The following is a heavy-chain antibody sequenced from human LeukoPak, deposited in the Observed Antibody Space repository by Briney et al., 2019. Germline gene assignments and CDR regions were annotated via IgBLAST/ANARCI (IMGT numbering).Heavy chain of an antibody. CDR3: ARSEWLLWNY. Sequence: PSETLSLTCTVSGVSISSSSYYWGWLRQPPGKGLEWIGSIYYSGSTYYNPSLKSRVTISVDTSKNQFSLKLSSVTAADTAVYYCARSEWLLWNYWGQGTLVTVSS. V-gene: IGHV4-39*01. D-gene: IGHD3-3*01. J-gene: IGHJ4*02. CDR2: IYYSGST. CDR1: GVSISSSSYY.